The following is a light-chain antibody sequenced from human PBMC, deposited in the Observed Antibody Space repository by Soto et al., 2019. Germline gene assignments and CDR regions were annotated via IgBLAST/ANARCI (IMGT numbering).Light chain of an antibody. CDR3: QQYGSSPHT. CDR2: GAA. Sequence: EIVLTQSPGTLSLSPGERATLSCRASQNIRNNFLAWYQQKPGQAPRLLIYGAASRATGIPDRFSGSGSGTYFTVTISRLEPEELAVYYCQQYGSSPHTFGQGTKVEIK. V-gene: IGKV3-20*01. CDR1: QNIRNNF. J-gene: IGKJ2*01.